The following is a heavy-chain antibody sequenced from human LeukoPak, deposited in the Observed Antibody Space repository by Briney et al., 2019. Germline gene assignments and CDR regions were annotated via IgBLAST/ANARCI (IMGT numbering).Heavy chain of an antibody. CDR1: GYTFTGYY. D-gene: IGHD3-9*01. Sequence: ASVKVSCKASGYTFTGYYMHWVRQAPGQGLEWMGWINPNSGGTNYAQKFQSRVTMTRDTSISTAYMELSRLRSDDTAVYYCARVGFDLTGPHDAFDIWGQGAMVTVSS. V-gene: IGHV1-2*02. CDR3: ARVGFDLTGPHDAFDI. CDR2: INPNSGGT. J-gene: IGHJ3*02.